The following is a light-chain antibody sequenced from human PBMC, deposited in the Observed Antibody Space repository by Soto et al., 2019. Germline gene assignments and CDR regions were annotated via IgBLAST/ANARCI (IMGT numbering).Light chain of an antibody. Sequence: VLTQSPDTLSVSPGERATLYCRASQTVRRNLAWYQQKPGQAPRLLIFGASTRATGIPARFSGSGSGADFTLTISSLQSEDFAVYYCQQYDNWPWTFGQGTKVDIK. J-gene: IGKJ1*01. V-gene: IGKV3-15*01. CDR2: GAS. CDR1: QTVRRN. CDR3: QQYDNWPWT.